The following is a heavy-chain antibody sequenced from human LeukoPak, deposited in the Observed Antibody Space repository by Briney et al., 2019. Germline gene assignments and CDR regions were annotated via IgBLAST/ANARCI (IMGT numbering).Heavy chain of an antibody. CDR2: IIPIFGTA. V-gene: IGHV1-69*13. D-gene: IGHD3-9*01. J-gene: IGHJ6*02. CDR1: GGTFSSYA. CDR3: ARDLKYYDILTGYSLGGNDYYYGMDV. Sequence: SVKVSCKASGGTFSSYAISWVRQAPGHGLEWMGGIIPIFGTANYAQKFQGRVTITADESTSTAYMELSSLRSEDTAVYYCARDLKYYDILTGYSLGGNDYYYGMDVWGQGTTVTVSS.